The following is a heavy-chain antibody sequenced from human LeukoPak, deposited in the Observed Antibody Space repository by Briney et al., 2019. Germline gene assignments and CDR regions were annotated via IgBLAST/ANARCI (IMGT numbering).Heavy chain of an antibody. Sequence: PSETLSLTCTVSGGPISSYYWSWIRQPAGKGLEWIGRIYTSGSTNYNPSLKSRVTMSVDTSKNQFSLKLSSVTAADTAVYYCARESGSIAVAGIIDPWGQGTLVTVSS. CDR1: GGPISSYY. CDR2: IYTSGST. J-gene: IGHJ5*02. V-gene: IGHV4-4*07. D-gene: IGHD6-19*01. CDR3: ARESGSIAVAGIIDP.